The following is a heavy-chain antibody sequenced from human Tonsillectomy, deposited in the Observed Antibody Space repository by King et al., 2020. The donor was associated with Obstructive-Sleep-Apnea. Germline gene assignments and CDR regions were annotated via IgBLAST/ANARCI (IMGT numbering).Heavy chain of an antibody. CDR2: MKSKTDGGTK. CDR1: GFTFSNAW. Sequence: VQLVESGGGLVKPGGSRRLSCAASGFTFSNAWMSWVRQAPGKGLEWVGRMKSKTDGGTKDYAAPVKGSFTISREDSKTTLYLQMNRLKTEDTAGYYCTTNPDYYESSGYSPPGYWGQGTLVTVSS. V-gene: IGHV3-15*01. CDR3: TTNPDYYESSGYSPPGY. D-gene: IGHD3-22*01. J-gene: IGHJ4*02.